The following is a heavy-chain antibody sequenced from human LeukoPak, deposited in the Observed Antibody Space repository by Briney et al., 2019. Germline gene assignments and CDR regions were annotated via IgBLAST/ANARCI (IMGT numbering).Heavy chain of an antibody. V-gene: IGHV4-39*01. CDR2: IYYSGST. J-gene: IGHJ4*02. CDR1: GGSISSSSDY. D-gene: IGHD7-27*01. CDR3: ARGPNWGLFDY. Sequence: SETLSLTCTVSGGSISSSSDYWGWIRQPPGKGLEWLGNIYYSGSTYYNPSLKSRVTMSVDTSRNQFSLKLSSVTAADTAVYYCARGPNWGLFDYWGQGTLVTVSS.